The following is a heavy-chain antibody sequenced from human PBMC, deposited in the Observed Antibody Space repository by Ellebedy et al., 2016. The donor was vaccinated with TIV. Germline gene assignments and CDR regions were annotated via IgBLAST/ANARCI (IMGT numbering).Heavy chain of an antibody. Sequence: PGGSLRLSCAASGFTFSSFVMSWVRQAPGKGLEWVSGISGSGGSTNYADSVKGRFTISRDNFENTLHLEMNSLRAEDTALYYCARWYGSGTYYLDPWGQGTLVTVSS. CDR1: GFTFSSFV. J-gene: IGHJ5*01. V-gene: IGHV3-23*01. CDR3: ARWYGSGTYYLDP. CDR2: ISGSGGST. D-gene: IGHD3-10*01.